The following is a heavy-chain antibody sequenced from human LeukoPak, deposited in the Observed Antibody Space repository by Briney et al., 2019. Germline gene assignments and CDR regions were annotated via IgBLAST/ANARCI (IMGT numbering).Heavy chain of an antibody. CDR1: GISVSNDY. CDR3: ARDRRGEKDFDV. Sequence: GGSLRLSCAASGISVSNDYMSWVRQAPGKGLEWVSAVYADGYTRDAASVKGRFSISRHNSKNTVYLQMDNLRPEDTAVYYCARDRRGEKDFDVWGPGTMVTVSS. J-gene: IGHJ3*01. CDR2: VYADGYT. V-gene: IGHV3-53*04.